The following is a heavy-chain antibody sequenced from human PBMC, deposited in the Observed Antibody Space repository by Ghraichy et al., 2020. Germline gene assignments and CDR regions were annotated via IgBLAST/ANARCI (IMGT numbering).Heavy chain of an antibody. CDR1: GGTFSSYI. J-gene: IGHJ6*02. Sequence: SVKVSCKASGGTFSSYIISWVRQAPGQGLEWVGRIVPFLDVTNYAQNFRGRVTITADKFTGTAYMELNSLRSDDTAVYYCGRGASHHLLYYYGIDVWGQGTTVTVSS. CDR3: GRGASHHLLYYYGIDV. D-gene: IGHD1-14*01. CDR2: IVPFLDVT. V-gene: IGHV1-69*02.